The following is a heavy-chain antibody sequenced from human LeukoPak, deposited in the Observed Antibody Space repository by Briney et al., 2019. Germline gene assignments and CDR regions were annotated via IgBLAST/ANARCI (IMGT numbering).Heavy chain of an antibody. CDR3: ARDPEVFWSRNWFDP. D-gene: IGHD3-3*01. CDR1: GFTFTTYS. CDR2: ISTTGGVT. V-gene: IGHV3-48*01. J-gene: IGHJ5*02. Sequence: GGSLRLSCAASGFTFTTYSMNWVRQAPGQGLEWLSYISTTGGVTYSADSVKGRFTISRDNSKNTLYLQMNSLRAEDTAVYYCARDPEVFWSRNWFDPWGQGTLVTVSS.